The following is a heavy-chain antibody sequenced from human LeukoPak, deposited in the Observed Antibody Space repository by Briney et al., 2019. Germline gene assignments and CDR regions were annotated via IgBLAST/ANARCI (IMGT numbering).Heavy chain of an antibody. J-gene: IGHJ4*02. Sequence: ASVKVSCRASGYTLTSYYMHWVRQAPGQGLEWMGIINPSGGSTSYAQKFQGRVTMTRDTSTSTVYMELSSLRSEDTAVYYCASLRDGYNSFDYWGQGTLVTVSS. CDR1: GYTLTSYY. D-gene: IGHD5-24*01. V-gene: IGHV1-46*03. CDR3: ASLRDGYNSFDY. CDR2: INPSGGST.